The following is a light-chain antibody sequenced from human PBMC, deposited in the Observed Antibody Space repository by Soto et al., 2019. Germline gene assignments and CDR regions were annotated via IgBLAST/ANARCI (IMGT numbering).Light chain of an antibody. V-gene: IGLV2-23*01. CDR1: SSDVVSYNL. CDR3: CSYAGSSTLV. CDR2: EGN. J-gene: IGLJ3*02. Sequence: QSALTQPASVSGSPGQSITISCTGTSSDVVSYNLFSWYQHHPGKAPKLMIYEGNKRPSGVSNRFSGSKSGNTASLTISGLQAEDEADYYCCSYAGSSTLVFGGGTKLTVL.